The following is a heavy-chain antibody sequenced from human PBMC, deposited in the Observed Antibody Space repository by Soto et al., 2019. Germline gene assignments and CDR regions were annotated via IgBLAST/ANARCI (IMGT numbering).Heavy chain of an antibody. CDR1: GGSISSYY. V-gene: IGHV4-59*01. Sequence: QVQLQESGPGLVKPSETLSLTCTVSGGSISSYYWSWIRQPPGKGLEWIGYIYYSGSTNYNPSLKSRVTISVDTSKNQFSLKLSSVTAADTAVYYCARGDILTGYYAFDYWGQGTLVTVSS. CDR3: ARGDILTGYYAFDY. CDR2: IYYSGST. D-gene: IGHD3-9*01. J-gene: IGHJ4*02.